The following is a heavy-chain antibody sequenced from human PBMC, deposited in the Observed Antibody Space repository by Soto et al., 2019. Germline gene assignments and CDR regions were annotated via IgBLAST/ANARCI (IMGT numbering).Heavy chain of an antibody. CDR2: ISHDEDYI. J-gene: IGHJ4*02. V-gene: IGHV3-30*03. Sequence: QVQLVESGGGVVQPGKSLRLSCAASGFIFSAYVMHWVRQAPGKGLEWVAMISHDEDYIYYADSVKGRFTISRDNSKNPLLLEMSNLKTEDTAMYYCARDPARLKFGDIDYWGQGTLVTVSS. D-gene: IGHD2-21*01. CDR1: GFIFSAYV. CDR3: ARDPARLKFGDIDY.